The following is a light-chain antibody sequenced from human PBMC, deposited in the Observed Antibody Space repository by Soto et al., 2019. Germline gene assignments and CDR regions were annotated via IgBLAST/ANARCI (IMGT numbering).Light chain of an antibody. CDR1: SSNIGSNH. CDR2: RSD. J-gene: IGLJ2*01. V-gene: IGLV1-47*01. Sequence: QSVLTQPPSTSGTPGQRVTISCSGSSSNIGSNHVYWYQQFPGMAPKLHMYRSDQGPTGVPDRLSGSKSGTSASLAISGLRSDDEADYYCSARDDSLSGVVFVGGTKVTVL. CDR3: SARDDSLSGVV.